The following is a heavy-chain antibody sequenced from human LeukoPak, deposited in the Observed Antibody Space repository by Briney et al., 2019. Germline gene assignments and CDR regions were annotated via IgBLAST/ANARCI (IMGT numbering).Heavy chain of an antibody. V-gene: IGHV3-53*01. CDR2: IYTGGST. CDR1: GFTVSSNH. CDR3: ARDPYSAGWYDH. Sequence: GGSLRLSCAASGFTVSSNHMSWVRQAPGKGLEWVSLIYTGGSTYYADSVKGRFTISRDNSKNTLYLQMNSLRAEDTAVYYCARDPYSAGWYDHWGQGTLVTVSS. J-gene: IGHJ5*02. D-gene: IGHD5-12*01.